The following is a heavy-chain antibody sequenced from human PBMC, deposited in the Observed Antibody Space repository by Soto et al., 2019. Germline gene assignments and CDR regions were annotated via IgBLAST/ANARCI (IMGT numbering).Heavy chain of an antibody. CDR1: GYPFDTQG. CDR3: ARDHQEFWNSYFFDT. Sequence: AASVKVSCKASGYPFDTQGINWVRQAPGQRPEWMGWISAYNGQTDYAQNFQGRVTMATDTSTNTAYMELRNLRSDDTAVYYCARDHQEFWNSYFFDTRGPGPLVTVSS. V-gene: IGHV1-18*01. D-gene: IGHD3-3*01. J-gene: IGHJ5*02. CDR2: ISAYNGQT.